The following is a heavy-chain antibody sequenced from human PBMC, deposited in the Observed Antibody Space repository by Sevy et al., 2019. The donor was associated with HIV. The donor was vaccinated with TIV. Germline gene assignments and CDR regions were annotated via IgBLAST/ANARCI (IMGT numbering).Heavy chain of an antibody. D-gene: IGHD2-2*01. CDR1: GGTFDSHV. CDR2: ILPIFGTT. CDR3: ARGTVVVPPDARKYIYSNGFDV. J-gene: IGHJ6*02. V-gene: IGHV1-69*13. Sequence: GASVKVSCKASGGTFDSHVIIWVRQAPGQGLEWMGGILPIFGTTNYAQKFQGRVTITADESTTTAYMELSSLRSEDTAVYYCARGTVVVPPDARKYIYSNGFDVWGQGTTVTVSS.